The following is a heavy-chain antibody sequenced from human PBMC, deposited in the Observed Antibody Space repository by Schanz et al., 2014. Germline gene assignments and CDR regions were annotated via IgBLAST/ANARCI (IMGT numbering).Heavy chain of an antibody. J-gene: IGHJ4*02. CDR2: VSRSTPDI. CDR1: GFTFSSYS. Sequence: VQLVESGGGVVQPGRSLRLSCAASGFTFSSYSMHWVRQAPGKGLEWVSYVSRSTPDIYYADSVKGRFTMSRDNAKNSVFLQMNSLRAEDTALYYCTKDKSQIAVAGLFDLWGQGTLVTVSS. V-gene: IGHV3-21*04. CDR3: TKDKSQIAVAGLFDL. D-gene: IGHD6-19*01.